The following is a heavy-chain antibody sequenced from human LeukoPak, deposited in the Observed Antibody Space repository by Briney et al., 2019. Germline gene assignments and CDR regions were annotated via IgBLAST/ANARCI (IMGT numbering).Heavy chain of an antibody. CDR2: MNPNSGNT. Sequence: ASVKVSCXASGYTFTSYDINWVRQATGQGLEWMAWMNPNSGNTGYAQKFQGRVTITRNTSISTAYMELSSLRSEDTAVYYCARGRSIAARGDYYMDVWGKGTTVTVSS. J-gene: IGHJ6*03. CDR3: ARGRSIAARGDYYMDV. CDR1: GYTFTSYD. D-gene: IGHD6-6*01. V-gene: IGHV1-8*03.